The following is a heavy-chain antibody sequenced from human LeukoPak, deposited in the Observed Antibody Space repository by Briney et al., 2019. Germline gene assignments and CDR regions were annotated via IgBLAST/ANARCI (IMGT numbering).Heavy chain of an antibody. D-gene: IGHD3-9*01. CDR2: INHSGST. Sequence: PSETLSLTCTVSGGSISSGGYYWSWIRQPPGKGLEWIGEINHSGSTNYNPSLKSRVTISVDTSKNQFSLKLSSVTAADTAVYYCARGPTDYDILTGYYRRPFDYWGQGTLVTVSS. J-gene: IGHJ4*02. V-gene: IGHV4-39*07. CDR1: GGSISSGGYY. CDR3: ARGPTDYDILTGYYRRPFDY.